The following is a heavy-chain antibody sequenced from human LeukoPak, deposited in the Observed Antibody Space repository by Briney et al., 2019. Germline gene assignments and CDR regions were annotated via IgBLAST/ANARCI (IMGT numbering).Heavy chain of an antibody. V-gene: IGHV4-39*07. CDR2: IYYSGST. CDR3: ASLMGNQGYYFDY. D-gene: IGHD4-23*01. CDR1: GCSISSSSYY. J-gene: IGHJ4*02. Sequence: KPSETLSLTCTVSGCSISSSSYYWVWIRQPPGKGLEWIGSIYYSGSTYYNPALKSRVTISVDTSKNQFSLKLSSVTAADTAVYYCASLMGNQGYYFDYWGQGTLVSVFS.